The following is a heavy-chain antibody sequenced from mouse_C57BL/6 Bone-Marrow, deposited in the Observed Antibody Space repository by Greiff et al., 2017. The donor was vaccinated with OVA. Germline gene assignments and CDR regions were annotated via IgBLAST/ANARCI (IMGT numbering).Heavy chain of an antibody. CDR2: IDPETGGT. CDR3: TPGVYYAMDY. D-gene: IGHD4-1*01. Sequence: VKLMESGAELVRPGASVTLSCKASGYTFTDYGMHWVKQTPVHGLEWIGAIDPETGGTAYNQKFKGKAILTADKSSSTAYMELRSLTSEDSAVYYCTPGVYYAMDYWGQGTSVTVSS. CDR1: GYTFTDYG. J-gene: IGHJ4*01. V-gene: IGHV1-15*01.